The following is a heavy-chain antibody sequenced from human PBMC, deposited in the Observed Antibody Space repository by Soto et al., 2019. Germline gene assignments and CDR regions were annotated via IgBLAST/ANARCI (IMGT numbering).Heavy chain of an antibody. V-gene: IGHV1-18*01. CDR1: GYTFTSYG. D-gene: IGHD2-8*01. Sequence: GASVKVSCKASGYTFTSYGISWVRQAPGQGLEWMGWISAYNGNTNYAQKLQGRVTMTTDTSTSTAYMELRSLRSDDTAVYYCARFYCTNGVCSYDXFDIWGQGTMVTVS. CDR2: ISAYNGNT. CDR3: ARFYCTNGVCSYDXFDI. J-gene: IGHJ3*02.